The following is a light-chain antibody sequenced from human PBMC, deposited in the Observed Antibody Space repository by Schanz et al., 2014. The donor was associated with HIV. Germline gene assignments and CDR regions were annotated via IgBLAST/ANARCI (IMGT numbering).Light chain of an antibody. J-gene: IGLJ3*02. Sequence: QSVLTQPASVSGSPGQSVTISCTGTSRDVGTYNYVPWYQQHPGKAPKLMIYDVSYRPSGVSNRFSGSKSDNTASLTISGLQAEDEADYYCSSYTTNSTGVFGGGTKLTVL. CDR3: SSYTTNSTGV. V-gene: IGLV2-14*01. CDR2: DVS. CDR1: SRDVGTYNY.